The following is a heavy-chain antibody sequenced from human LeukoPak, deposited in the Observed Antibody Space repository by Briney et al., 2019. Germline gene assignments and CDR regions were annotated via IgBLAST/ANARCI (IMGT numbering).Heavy chain of an antibody. CDR3: AREWGQGAFDI. Sequence: SVKVSCKASGGTFSSYAISWVRQAPRQGLEWMGRIIPILGIANYAQKFQGRVTITADKSTSTAYMELSSLRSEDTAVYYCAREWGQGAFDIWGQGTMVTVSS. CDR1: GGTFSSYA. J-gene: IGHJ3*02. D-gene: IGHD1-26*01. CDR2: IIPILGIA. V-gene: IGHV1-69*04.